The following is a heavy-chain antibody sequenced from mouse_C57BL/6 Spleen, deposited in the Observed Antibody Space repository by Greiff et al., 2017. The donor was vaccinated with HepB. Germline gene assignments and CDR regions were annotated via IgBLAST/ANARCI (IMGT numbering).Heavy chain of an antibody. D-gene: IGHD1-1*01. J-gene: IGHJ4*01. CDR1: GYTFTSYW. Sequence: VQLQQPGAELVKPGASVKLSCKASGYTFTSYWMQWVKQRPGQGLEWIGEIDPSDSYTNYNQKFKGKATLTVDTSSSTAYMQLSSLTSEDSAVYYCARGDYYGSIAMDYWGQGTSVTVSS. CDR3: ARGDYYGSIAMDY. V-gene: IGHV1-50*01. CDR2: IDPSDSYT.